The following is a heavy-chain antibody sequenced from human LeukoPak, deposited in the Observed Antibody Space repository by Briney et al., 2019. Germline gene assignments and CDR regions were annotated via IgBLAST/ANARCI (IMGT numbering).Heavy chain of an antibody. CDR2: INPSGGST. J-gene: IGHJ6*02. V-gene: IGHV1-46*01. D-gene: IGHD6-19*01. Sequence: ASVKVSCKASGYTFTSYYMHWVRQAHGQGLEWMGIINPSGGSTSYAQKFQGRVTMTRDTSTSTVYMELSSLRSEDTAVYYCARASVAVAGPLGGGDYGMDVWGQGTTVTVSS. CDR1: GYTFTSYY. CDR3: ARASVAVAGPLGGGDYGMDV.